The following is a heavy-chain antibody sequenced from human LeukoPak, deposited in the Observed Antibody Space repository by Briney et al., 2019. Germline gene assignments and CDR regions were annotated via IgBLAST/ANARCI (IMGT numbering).Heavy chain of an antibody. CDR2: INHSGST. D-gene: IGHD3-9*01. J-gene: IGHJ6*03. CDR3: ARRYDILTGRYYYYYMDV. CDR1: GGSISSRTYY. Sequence: SETLSLTCTVSGGSISSRTYYWGWIRQPPGKGLEWIGEINHSGSTNYNPSLKSRVTISVDTSKNQFSLKLSSVTAADTAVYYCARRYDILTGRYYYYYMDVWGKGTTVTISS. V-gene: IGHV4-39*07.